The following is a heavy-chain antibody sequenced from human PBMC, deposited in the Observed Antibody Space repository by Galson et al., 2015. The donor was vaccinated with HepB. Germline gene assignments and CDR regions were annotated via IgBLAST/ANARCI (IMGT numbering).Heavy chain of an antibody. Sequence: SLRLSCAASGFTFSSYAMSWVRQAPGEGLEWVSAISGSGGSTYYADSVKGRFTISRDNSKNTLYLQMNSLRAEDTAVYYCAKATGQWLTYSFDYWGQGTLVTVSS. CDR1: GFTFSSYA. V-gene: IGHV3-23*01. CDR2: ISGSGGST. D-gene: IGHD6-19*01. J-gene: IGHJ4*02. CDR3: AKATGQWLTYSFDY.